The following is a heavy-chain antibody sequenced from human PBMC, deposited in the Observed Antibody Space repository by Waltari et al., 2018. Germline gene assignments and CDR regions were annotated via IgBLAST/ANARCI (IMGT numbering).Heavy chain of an antibody. CDR1: GGSISSYY. J-gene: IGHJ4*02. CDR2: IYSSGST. D-gene: IGHD3-10*01. CDR3: ARDRGYQDY. V-gene: IGHV4-59*01. Sequence: QVQLQESGPGLVKPSETLSLTCTVSGGSISSYYWSWIRQPPGKGLEWIGSIYSSGSTTYNPSLKRRVIISVDTSKNQFSLKVRSMTAADTAVYYCARDRGYQDYWGQGTLVTVSS.